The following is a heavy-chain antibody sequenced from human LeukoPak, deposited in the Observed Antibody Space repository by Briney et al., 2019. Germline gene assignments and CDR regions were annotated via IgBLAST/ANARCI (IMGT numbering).Heavy chain of an antibody. J-gene: IGHJ4*02. CDR3: ARAHNTYGSGRVHGY. CDR2: IKQDGSEK. CDR1: GFTFSSYE. D-gene: IGHD3-10*01. Sequence: GGSLRLSCAASGFTFSSYEMNWDRQAPGKVLEWVANIKQDGSEKYYVDSVKGRFTISRDNAKNSLYLQMNSLRAEDTAVYYCARAHNTYGSGRVHGYWGQGTLVTVSS. V-gene: IGHV3-7*01.